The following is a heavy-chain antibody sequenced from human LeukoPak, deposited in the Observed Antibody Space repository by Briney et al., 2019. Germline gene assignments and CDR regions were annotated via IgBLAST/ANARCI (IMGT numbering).Heavy chain of an antibody. J-gene: IGHJ6*03. Sequence: SETLSLTCTVSGGSISSYYWSWIRQPAGKGLEWIGRIYTSGSTNYNPSLKSRVTISVDTSKNQFSLKLSSVTAADTAVYYCARGYCSGGSCSYYYYYYMDVWGNGTTVTISS. D-gene: IGHD2-15*01. V-gene: IGHV4-4*07. CDR1: GGSISSYY. CDR2: IYTSGST. CDR3: ARGYCSGGSCSYYYYYYMDV.